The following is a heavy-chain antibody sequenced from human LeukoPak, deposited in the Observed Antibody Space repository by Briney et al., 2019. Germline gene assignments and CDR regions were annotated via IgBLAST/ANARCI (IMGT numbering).Heavy chain of an antibody. J-gene: IGHJ6*03. V-gene: IGHV1-8*01. CDR1: GYTFTSYD. D-gene: IGHD2-2*01. CDR2: MNPNSGNT. Sequence: GASVKVSCKASGYTFTSYDINWVRQATGQGLKWMGWMNPNSGNTGYAQKFQGRVTMTRNTSISTAYMELSSLRSEDTAVDVCARKGPANYYYYYMDVWGKGTTVTVSS. CDR3: ARKGPANYYYYYMDV.